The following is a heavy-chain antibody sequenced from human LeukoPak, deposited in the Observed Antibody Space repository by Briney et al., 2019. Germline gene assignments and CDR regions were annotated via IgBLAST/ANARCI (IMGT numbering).Heavy chain of an antibody. CDR2: IYYSGST. D-gene: IGHD3-3*01. CDR3: ARAPPYYDFWSGYYTQTYYYYGMDV. J-gene: IGHJ6*02. V-gene: IGHV4-59*01. Sequence: GSLRLSCAASGFTFSSYTMNWVRQAPGKGLEWIGYIYYSGSTNYNPSLKSRVTISVDTSKNQFSLKLSSVTAADTAVYYCARAPPYYDFWSGYYTQTYYYYGMDVWGQGTTVTVSS. CDR1: GFTFSSYT.